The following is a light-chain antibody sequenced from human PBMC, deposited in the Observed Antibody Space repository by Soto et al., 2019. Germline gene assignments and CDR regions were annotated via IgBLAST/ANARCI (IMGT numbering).Light chain of an antibody. Sequence: QSVLTQPASVSGSPGQSITISCTGTSSDVGGYNYVSWYQQHPGKAPKLIIYEVSNRPSGVSNRFSGSKSGNTASLTISGLQHEDEADYYCSSYTSSSTDVFGTGTKLTVL. CDR3: SSYTSSSTDV. J-gene: IGLJ1*01. CDR1: SSDVGGYNY. V-gene: IGLV2-14*01. CDR2: EVS.